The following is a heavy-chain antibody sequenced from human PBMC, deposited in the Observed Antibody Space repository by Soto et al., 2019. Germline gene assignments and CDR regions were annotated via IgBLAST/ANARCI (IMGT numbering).Heavy chain of an antibody. CDR1: GFTFSSYW. CDR3: AREGEDILTGYQRGYFDY. D-gene: IGHD3-9*01. J-gene: IGHJ4*02. Sequence: GGSLRLSCAASGFTFSSYWMSWVRQAPGKGLEWVANIKQDGSEKYYVDSVKGRFTISRDNAKNSLYLQMNSLRAEDTAVYYCAREGEDILTGYQRGYFDYWGQGTLVTVSS. CDR2: IKQDGSEK. V-gene: IGHV3-7*01.